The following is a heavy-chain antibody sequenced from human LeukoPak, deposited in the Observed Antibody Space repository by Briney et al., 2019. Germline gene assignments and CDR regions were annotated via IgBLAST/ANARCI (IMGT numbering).Heavy chain of an antibody. Sequence: GGSLRPSCAASAFTSCDYAMEWVRQTPGKGLEWVSSITPTTDHIYYTPSVEVRFTISRDNAKHSLYLQMNTLRSDDTAVYYCSRLAGPRPGTYYFDFWGQGVQVTVSS. CDR2: ITPTTDHI. V-gene: IGHV3-21*01. D-gene: IGHD6-19*01. CDR1: AFTSCDYA. J-gene: IGHJ4*02. CDR3: SRLAGPRPGTYYFDF.